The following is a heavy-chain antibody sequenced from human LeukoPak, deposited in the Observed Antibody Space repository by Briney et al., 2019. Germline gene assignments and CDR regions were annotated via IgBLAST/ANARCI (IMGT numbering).Heavy chain of an antibody. V-gene: IGHV3-21*01. CDR3: ARGDDYGDNSFDY. CDR1: GFTFSSYG. J-gene: IGHJ4*02. Sequence: GGSLRLSCAASGFTFSSYGMNWVRQAPGKGLEWVSGFSGSTGSTHYADSVKGRFTISRDNAKNSLYLQMSSLRAEDTAVYYCARGDDYGDNSFDYWGQGTLVTVSS. CDR2: FSGSTGST. D-gene: IGHD4-17*01.